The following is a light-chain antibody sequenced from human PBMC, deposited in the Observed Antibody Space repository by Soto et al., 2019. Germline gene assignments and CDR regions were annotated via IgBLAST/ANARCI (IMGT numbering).Light chain of an antibody. CDR1: SNDVGHFNY. CDR3: TSFTTSNTFV. Sequence: QSVLAQPASVSGSPGQSITISCTGTSNDVGHFNYVSWFQQHPGKAPKLLIFDVSNWPSGVSDRFSGSKSGNTAFLTISGFQPEDEADYYCTSFTTSNTFVFGSGTKLTVL. CDR2: DVS. V-gene: IGLV2-14*03. J-gene: IGLJ1*01.